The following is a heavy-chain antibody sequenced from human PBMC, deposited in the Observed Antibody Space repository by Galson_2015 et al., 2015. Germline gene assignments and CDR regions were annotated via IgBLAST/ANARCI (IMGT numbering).Heavy chain of an antibody. D-gene: IGHD1-26*01. CDR3: ARAKGWELPSDY. J-gene: IGHJ4*02. Sequence: SLRLSCAASGFTFSSYGMHWVRQAPGKGLEWVAVIWYDGSNKYYADSVKGRFTISRDNSKNTLYLQMNSLRAEDTAVYYCARAKGWELPSDYWGQGTLVTVSS. CDR2: IWYDGSNK. CDR1: GFTFSSYG. V-gene: IGHV3-33*01.